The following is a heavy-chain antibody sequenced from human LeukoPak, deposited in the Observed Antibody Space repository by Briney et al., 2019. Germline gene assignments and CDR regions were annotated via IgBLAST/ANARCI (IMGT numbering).Heavy chain of an antibody. CDR3: ARFHRWFGEFSWFDP. D-gene: IGHD3-10*01. J-gene: IGHJ5*02. V-gene: IGHV4-39*07. CDR1: GVSISSSNSY. CDR2: IYYSGST. Sequence: SETLSLTCTVSGVSISSSNSYWGWIRQPPGKGLEWIGSIYYSGSTYYNPSLKSRVTISVDTSKNQFSLKLSSVTAADTAVYYCARFHRWFGEFSWFDPWGQGTLVTVSS.